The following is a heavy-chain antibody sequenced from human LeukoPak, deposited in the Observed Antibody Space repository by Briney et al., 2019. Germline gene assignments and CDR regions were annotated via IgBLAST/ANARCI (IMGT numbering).Heavy chain of an antibody. V-gene: IGHV3-21*01. Sequence: PGGSLRLSCAASGFTFSNYNLNWVRQAPGKGLEWVSSISSSSSYIYYADSVKGRFTISRDNAKNSLYLQMNSLRAEDTAVYYCASSSGWYNQKFDPWGQGTLVTVSS. CDR2: ISSSSSYI. D-gene: IGHD6-19*01. CDR1: GFTFSNYN. J-gene: IGHJ5*02. CDR3: ASSSGWYNQKFDP.